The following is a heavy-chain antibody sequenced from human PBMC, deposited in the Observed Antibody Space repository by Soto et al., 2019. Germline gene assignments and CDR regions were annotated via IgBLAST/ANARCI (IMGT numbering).Heavy chain of an antibody. CDR3: ARQIYDSDTGPNFQYYFDS. D-gene: IGHD3-22*01. CDR2: IDPSDSQT. J-gene: IGHJ4*02. Sequence: GESLKLSCRGSGYSFAGYWITWVRQKPGKGLEWMGRIDPSDSQTYYSPSFRGHVTISVTKSITTVFLQWSSLRASDTAMYYCARQIYDSDTGPNFQYYFDSWGQGTPVTVSS. CDR1: GYSFAGYW. V-gene: IGHV5-10-1*01.